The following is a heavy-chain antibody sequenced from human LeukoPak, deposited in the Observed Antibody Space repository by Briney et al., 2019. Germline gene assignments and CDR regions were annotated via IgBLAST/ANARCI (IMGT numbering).Heavy chain of an antibody. D-gene: IGHD4-23*01. J-gene: IGHJ5*02. V-gene: IGHV4-31*03. CDR3: ARDKAEGNSDWFDP. CDR1: GFSLTTTGMC. CDR2: IYYSGST. Sequence: ESGPALVKPTQTLTLTCTFSGFSLTTTGMCVSWIRQPPGKGLEWIGYIYYSGSTYYNPSLKSRVTISVDTSKNQFSLKLSSVTAADTAVYYCARDKAEGNSDWFDPWGQGTLVTVSS.